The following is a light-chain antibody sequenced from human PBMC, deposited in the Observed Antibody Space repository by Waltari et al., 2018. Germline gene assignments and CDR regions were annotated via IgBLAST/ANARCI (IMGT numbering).Light chain of an antibody. CDR1: SSDLGTYNY. J-gene: IGLJ2*01. CDR3: SSRAGSNNWL. V-gene: IGLV2-8*01. Sequence: QSALTQPPSASGSPGQSVTISCTGTSSDLGTYNYVSWYQQHPGKAPKLMSYEVSKRPSGVPDRFSGSKADDTASLTVSGLQAEDEAAYYCSSRAGSNNWLFGGGTKLTVL. CDR2: EVS.